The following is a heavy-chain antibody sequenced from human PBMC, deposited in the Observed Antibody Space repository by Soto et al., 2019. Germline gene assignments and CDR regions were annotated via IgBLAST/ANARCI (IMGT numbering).Heavy chain of an antibody. CDR3: ARQPTCDSRVWVT. D-gene: IGHD6-19*01. Sequence: PGESLKISCNVSGDSFTGLWIGWVRQMPGKGLEWLGSIYPRDSDTRYSPSFQGQVTISADKALSTAYLQWNSLQASDTAIYYCARQPTCDSRVWVTWGQGTLVTVSS. J-gene: IGHJ4*02. CDR1: GDSFTGLW. CDR2: IYPRDSDT. V-gene: IGHV5-51*01.